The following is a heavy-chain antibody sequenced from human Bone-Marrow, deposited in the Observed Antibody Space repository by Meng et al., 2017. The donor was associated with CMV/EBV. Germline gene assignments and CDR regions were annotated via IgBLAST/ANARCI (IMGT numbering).Heavy chain of an antibody. D-gene: IGHD3-22*01. CDR2: ISGSGGST. CDR1: GFTFSSYA. CDR3: TRDVYDSSGYYYWDY. V-gene: IGHV3-23*01. J-gene: IGHJ4*02. Sequence: GESLKISCAASGFTFSSYAMSWVRQAPGKGLEWVSAISGSGGSTYYADSVKGRFTISRDNAKNSLYLQMNSLRDEDTAVYYCTRDVYDSSGYYYWDYWGQGTLVTVSS.